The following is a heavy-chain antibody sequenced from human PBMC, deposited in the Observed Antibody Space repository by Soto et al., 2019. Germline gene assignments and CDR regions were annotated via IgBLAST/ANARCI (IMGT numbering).Heavy chain of an antibody. V-gene: IGHV3-33*01. CDR1: GFTFSSYG. Sequence: GGSLRLSCAASGFTFSSYGMHWVRQASGKGLEWVAVIWYDGSNKYYADSVKGRFTISRDNSKNTLYLQMNSLRAEDTAVYYCARDGGRTVYYYYGMDVWGQGTTVTVSS. J-gene: IGHJ6*02. CDR2: IWYDGSNK. CDR3: ARDGGRTVYYYYGMDV. D-gene: IGHD2-21*02.